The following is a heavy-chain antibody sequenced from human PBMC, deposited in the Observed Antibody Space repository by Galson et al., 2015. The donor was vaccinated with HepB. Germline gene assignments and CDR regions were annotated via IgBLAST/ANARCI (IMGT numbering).Heavy chain of an antibody. CDR1: GFAFHTYN. D-gene: IGHD4-11*01. Sequence: LRLSCAASGFAFHTYNMNWVRLAPGKGLEWVSYIDSVSVNRYYADSVKGRFTISRDNSKNTLYLQMNSLRADDTAIYYCARACSKGTCQGEAGGSGLDVWGQGTTVTVSS. V-gene: IGHV3-48*01. CDR2: IDSVSVNR. CDR3: ARACSKGTCQGEAGGSGLDV. J-gene: IGHJ6*02.